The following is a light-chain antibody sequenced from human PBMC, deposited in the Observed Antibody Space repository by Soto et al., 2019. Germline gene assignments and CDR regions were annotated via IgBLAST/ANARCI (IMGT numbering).Light chain of an antibody. CDR1: QSISSW. CDR3: QHYNSYSEA. Sequence: DIQMTQSPSTLSASVGDRVTITCRASQSISSWLAWYQQKPGKAPKLLIYDASDLESGVPSRFSGSGSGTEFSLTSSSLQPDDFATYYCQHYNSYSEAFGQGTKVELK. J-gene: IGKJ1*01. CDR2: DAS. V-gene: IGKV1-5*01.